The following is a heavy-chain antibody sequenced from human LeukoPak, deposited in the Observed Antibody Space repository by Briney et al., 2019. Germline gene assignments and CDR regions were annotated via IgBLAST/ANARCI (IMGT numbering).Heavy chain of an antibody. CDR3: ARDPYSGNYGNYYYYYMDV. J-gene: IGHJ6*03. V-gene: IGHV3-21*06. Sequence: GGSLRLSCAASGFIFCSYSMNWVRQAPGKGLEWVSSISSSSSYIYYADSVKGRFTISRDNAKNSLFLQMNNLSPDDTAVYFCARDPYSGNYGNYYYYYMDVWGKGTTVTISS. CDR2: ISSSSSYI. CDR1: GFIFCSYS. D-gene: IGHD1-26*01.